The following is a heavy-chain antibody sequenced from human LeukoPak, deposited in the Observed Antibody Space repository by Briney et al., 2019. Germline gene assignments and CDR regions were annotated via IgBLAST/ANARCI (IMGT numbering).Heavy chain of an antibody. V-gene: IGHV1-8*03. J-gene: IGHJ4*02. D-gene: IGHD2-2*01. CDR3: AHPYCSSTNCEYYFDY. CDR2: VNPNSGNT. Sequence: ASVKVSCKASGYTFTNYDIYWVRQATGQGLEWMGWVNPNSGNTGYAQQFQGRVTITRDTSKNEVVLTMTNMDPVDTATYYCAHPYCSSTNCEYYFDYWGQGTLVTVSS. CDR1: GYTFTNYD.